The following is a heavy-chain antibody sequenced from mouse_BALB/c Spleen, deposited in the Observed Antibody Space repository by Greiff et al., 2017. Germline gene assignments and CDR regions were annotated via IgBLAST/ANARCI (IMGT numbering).Heavy chain of an antibody. D-gene: IGHD1-1*01. CDR2: IWAGGST. CDR3: ARGYYYGSSPDYFDY. CDR1: GFSLTSYG. Sequence: VHLVESGPGLVAPSQSLSITCTVSGFSLTSYGVHWVRQPPGKGLEWLGVIWAGGSTNYNSALMSRLSISKDNSKSQVFLKMNSLQTDDTAMYYCARGYYYGSSPDYFDYWGQGTTLTVSS. J-gene: IGHJ2*01. V-gene: IGHV2-9*02.